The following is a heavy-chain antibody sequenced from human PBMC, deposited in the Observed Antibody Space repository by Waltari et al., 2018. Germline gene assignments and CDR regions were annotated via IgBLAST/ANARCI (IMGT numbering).Heavy chain of an antibody. CDR1: GFTVSSNY. Sequence: EVQLVESGGGLVQPGGSLRLSCAASGFTVSSNYMSWVRQAPGKGLERVSVIYSGGSTYCADSVKGRFTISRDDSKNTLYLQMNSLRAEDTAVYYCAGDGRGSSWYFGETSPRYGMDVWGQGTTVTVSS. CDR2: IYSGGST. CDR3: AGDGRGSSWYFGETSPRYGMDV. J-gene: IGHJ6*02. D-gene: IGHD6-13*01. V-gene: IGHV3-66*02.